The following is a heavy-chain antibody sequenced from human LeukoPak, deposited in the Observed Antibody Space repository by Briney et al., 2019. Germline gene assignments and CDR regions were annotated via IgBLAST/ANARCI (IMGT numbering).Heavy chain of an antibody. CDR1: GITFSSHA. CDR2: ISGSGGHT. V-gene: IGHV3-23*01. D-gene: IGHD5-24*01. Sequence: GRSLRLFYAASGITFSSHAMSWVSQAPGKGLECVSLISGSGGHTYYGDSVKGRLTNYRDNSTNRLYLQKNSLRPEDTAVYYCAKGGAATMRDGYNYYCYYMEVWGRGTTVTVSS. J-gene: IGHJ6*03. CDR3: AKGGAATMRDGYNYYCYYMEV.